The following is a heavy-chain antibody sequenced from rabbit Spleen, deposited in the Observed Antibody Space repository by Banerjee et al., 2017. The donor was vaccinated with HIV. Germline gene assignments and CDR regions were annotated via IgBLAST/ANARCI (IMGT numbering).Heavy chain of an antibody. Sequence: QEQLKESGGGLVQPGGSLKLSCKASGFTLSSYYMNWVRQAPGKGLEWITCIDTSSGNTYYATWAIGRFTISKTSSTTVTLQMTSLTAADTATYFCAREGTSSSGYYLWGPGTLVTVS. D-gene: IGHD1-1*01. J-gene: IGHJ4*01. CDR3: AREGTSSSGYYL. CDR2: IDTSSGNT. V-gene: IGHV1S45*01. CDR1: GFTLSSYYM.